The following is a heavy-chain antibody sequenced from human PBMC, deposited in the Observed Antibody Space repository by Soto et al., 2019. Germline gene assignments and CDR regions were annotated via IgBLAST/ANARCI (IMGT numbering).Heavy chain of an antibody. D-gene: IGHD3-3*02. CDR3: ATNDGLVEMATIRIFPDAFDI. Sequence: EVQLLESGGGLVQPGGSLRLSCAASGFTFSSYSMNWVRQAPGKGLEWVSYISSSSSTIYYADSVKGRFTISRDNAKNSLYLQMNSLRDEDTAVYYCATNDGLVEMATIRIFPDAFDIWGQGTMVTVSS. CDR1: GFTFSSYS. V-gene: IGHV3-48*02. J-gene: IGHJ3*02. CDR2: ISSSSSTI.